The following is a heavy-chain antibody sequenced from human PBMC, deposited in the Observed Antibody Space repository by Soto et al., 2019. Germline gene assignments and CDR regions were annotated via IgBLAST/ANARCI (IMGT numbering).Heavy chain of an antibody. D-gene: IGHD5-12*01. J-gene: IGHJ4*02. CDR1: GGSISSYY. CDR3: ARDRRGDGYIYYFDY. Sequence: QVQLQESGPGLVKPSETLSLTCTVSGGSISSYYWSWIRQPPGKGLEWIGYIYYSGSTNYNPSLKSRVTISVDTSKNQFSLKLSSVTAVDTAVYYCARDRRGDGYIYYFDYWGQGTLVTVSS. CDR2: IYYSGST. V-gene: IGHV4-59*01.